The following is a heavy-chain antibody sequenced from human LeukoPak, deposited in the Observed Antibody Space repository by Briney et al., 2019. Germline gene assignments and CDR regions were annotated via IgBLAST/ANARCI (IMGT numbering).Heavy chain of an antibody. CDR3: ATSNPYLGYCSSTSCYSH. V-gene: IGHV1-24*01. CDR2: FDPEDGET. J-gene: IGHJ4*02. Sequence: GASVKVSCTVSGYTLTELSMHWVRQAPGKGLEWMGGFDPEDGETIYAQKFQGRVTMTEDTSTDTAYMELSSLRSEDTAVYYCATSNPYLGYCSSTSCYSHWGQGTLVTVSS. D-gene: IGHD2-2*01. CDR1: GYTLTELS.